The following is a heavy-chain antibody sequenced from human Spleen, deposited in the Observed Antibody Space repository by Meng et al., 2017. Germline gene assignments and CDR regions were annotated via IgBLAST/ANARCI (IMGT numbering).Heavy chain of an antibody. CDR3: ARGPTTMAHDFDY. Sequence: QRQLQESGPGLVKPSETLSPTCTVSGGSISSSSYYWGWIRQPPGKGLEWIGSIYYSGSTYYNPSLKSRVTISVDTSQNNLSLKLSSVTAADSAVYYCARGPTTMAHDFDYWGQGTLVTVSS. D-gene: IGHD4-11*01. CDR1: GGSISSSSYY. V-gene: IGHV4-39*02. CDR2: IYYSGST. J-gene: IGHJ4*02.